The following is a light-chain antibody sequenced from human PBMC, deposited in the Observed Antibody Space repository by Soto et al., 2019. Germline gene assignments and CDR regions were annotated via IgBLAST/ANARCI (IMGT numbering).Light chain of an antibody. V-gene: IGKV4-1*01. Sequence: DIVMTQSPDSLAVSLGERATINCKPSQSVLYSSNNKNYLAWYPQKPGQHPKMLIYWASTRESGVPDRFSGSGSGTDFTLTISSLQAEDVAVYYCQQYYSTPITFGQGTRL. J-gene: IGKJ5*01. CDR1: QSVLYSSNNKNY. CDR2: WAS. CDR3: QQYYSTPIT.